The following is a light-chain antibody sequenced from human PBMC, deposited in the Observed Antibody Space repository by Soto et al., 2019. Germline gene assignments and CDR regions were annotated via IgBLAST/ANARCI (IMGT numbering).Light chain of an antibody. CDR2: DVS. CDR1: SSDVGGYDY. Sequence: QSALTQAASVSGSPGQSITISCTGTSSDVGGYDYVSWYQQHPGKAPKLIIYDVSNRPSGVSNLFSGSKSGNTASLTISGLQAEDEADYYCSSYISTSILNVFGTGTKVTVL. V-gene: IGLV2-14*03. CDR3: SSYISTSILNV. J-gene: IGLJ1*01.